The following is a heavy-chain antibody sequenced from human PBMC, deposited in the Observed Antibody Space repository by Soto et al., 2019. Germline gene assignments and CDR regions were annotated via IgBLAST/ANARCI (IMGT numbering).Heavy chain of an antibody. D-gene: IGHD6-19*01. J-gene: IGHJ3*02. V-gene: IGHV3-21*01. CDR2: ISSSSSYI. CDR3: AREAAVAGTAFDI. CDR1: GVTVCSYS. Sequence: PCWSLRLSSAASGVTVCSYSMNWVRQTRGKGLECVSSISSSSSYIYYVDSVRGRFTISRDNAKNSLYLQMNSLRAEDTTVYYCAREAAVAGTAFDIWGQRPMVTLPS.